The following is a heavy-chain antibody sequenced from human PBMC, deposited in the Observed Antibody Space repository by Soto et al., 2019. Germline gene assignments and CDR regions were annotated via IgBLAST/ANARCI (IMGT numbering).Heavy chain of an antibody. D-gene: IGHD2-15*01. V-gene: IGHV3-23*01. CDR2: ISGSGGST. Sequence: GGSLRLSCAASGFTFSSYAMSWVRQAPGKGLEWVSAISGSGGSTYYADSVKGRFTISRDNSKNTLYLQMNSLRAEDTAVYYCANGAQDIVVVVAAHNDAFXIWGQGTMVTVSS. J-gene: IGHJ3*02. CDR3: ANGAQDIVVVVAAHNDAFXI. CDR1: GFTFSSYA.